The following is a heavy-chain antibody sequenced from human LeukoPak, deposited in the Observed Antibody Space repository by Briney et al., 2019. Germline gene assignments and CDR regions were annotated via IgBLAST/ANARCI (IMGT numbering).Heavy chain of an antibody. CDR1: GGSISSTNYY. J-gene: IGHJ6*02. V-gene: IGHV4-39*07. Sequence: PSETLSLTCTVSGGSISSTNYYWGWIRQPPGKGLEWIGNVYYSGSTYYNPSLKSRVTISVDTSKNQFSLKLSSVTAADAAVYCCARVFASYSSGHYYYYVMDVWGQGTTVTVSS. CDR2: VYYSGST. D-gene: IGHD6-25*01. CDR3: ARVFASYSSGHYYYYVMDV.